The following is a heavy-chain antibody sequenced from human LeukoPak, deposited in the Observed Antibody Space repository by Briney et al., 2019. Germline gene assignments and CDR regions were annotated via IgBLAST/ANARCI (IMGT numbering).Heavy chain of an antibody. CDR2: IMQDGSEK. Sequence: PGGSLRLSCAASGFTFSSYSMSWVPHAPGKGLEWVANIMQDGSEKYYADSVKGPVTISRDNAKNSMYLQMNSLTAENTAVYSCAREYCSSASCYYFDYWGQGTLVTVSS. CDR1: GFTFSSYS. CDR3: AREYCSSASCYYFDY. D-gene: IGHD2-2*01. J-gene: IGHJ4*02. V-gene: IGHV3-7*01.